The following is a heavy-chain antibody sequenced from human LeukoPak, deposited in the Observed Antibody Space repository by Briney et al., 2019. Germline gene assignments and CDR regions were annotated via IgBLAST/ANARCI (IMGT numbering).Heavy chain of an antibody. J-gene: IGHJ4*02. D-gene: IGHD3-10*01. CDR1: GVSFSSYW. Sequence: GGSLRLSCAASGVSFSSYWTSWVRQPPGRGLEWVGNIKQDGSEKYYVASVKGRFTISRDNAKNSLYLQMNSLRAEDTAVYYCARDRFGTYWGQGTLVTVSS. CDR3: ARDRFGTY. CDR2: IKQDGSEK. V-gene: IGHV3-7*01.